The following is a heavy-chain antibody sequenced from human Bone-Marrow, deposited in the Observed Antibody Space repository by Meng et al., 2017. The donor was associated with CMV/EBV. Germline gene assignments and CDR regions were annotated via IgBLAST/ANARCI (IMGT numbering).Heavy chain of an antibody. J-gene: IGHJ4*02. CDR1: GYTFTSYG. Sequence: ASVKVSCKASGYTFTSYGISWVRQAPGQGLEWMGWISAYNGNTNYAQKLQGRGTMTTDTSTSTAYMELRSLRSDDTAVYYCARDVTRGAVAGNLEYWGQGTLVTVSS. CDR2: ISAYNGNT. D-gene: IGHD6-19*01. V-gene: IGHV1-18*01. CDR3: ARDVTRGAVAGNLEY.